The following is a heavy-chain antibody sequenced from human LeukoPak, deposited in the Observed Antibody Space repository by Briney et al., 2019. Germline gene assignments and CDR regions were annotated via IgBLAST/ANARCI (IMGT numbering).Heavy chain of an antibody. CDR1: GFTFDDYA. J-gene: IGHJ4*01. CDR2: TNWDGNRT. Sequence: GGSLRLSCVASGFTFDDYAMHWVRQAPGQGLEWVCLTNWDGNRTFCADSVKGRFTISRDNSRSSLFVQMHSLKPEDTALYYCAKGDSGHDSPLHPPGAFDHWGQGTLVTVSS. CDR3: AKGDSGHDSPLHPPGAFDH. D-gene: IGHD3-22*01. V-gene: IGHV3-43D*03.